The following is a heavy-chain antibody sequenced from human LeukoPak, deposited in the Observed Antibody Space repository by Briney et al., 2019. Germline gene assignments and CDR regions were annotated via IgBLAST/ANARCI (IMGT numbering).Heavy chain of an antibody. Sequence: KTSETLSLTCTVSGGSISSYCWNWIRQPPGQGLEWIGYIYYSGSTNYNPSLKSRVTISVDTSKNQFSLKLSSVTAADTAVYYCARDYYGTSGYPLRYFDYWGQGTLVTVSS. J-gene: IGHJ4*02. V-gene: IGHV4-59*01. CDR3: ARDYYGTSGYPLRYFDY. CDR2: IYYSGST. CDR1: GGSISSYC. D-gene: IGHD3-22*01.